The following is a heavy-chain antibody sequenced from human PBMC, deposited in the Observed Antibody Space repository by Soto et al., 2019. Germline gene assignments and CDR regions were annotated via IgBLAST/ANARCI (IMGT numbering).Heavy chain of an antibody. D-gene: IGHD5-12*01. J-gene: IGHJ3*01. V-gene: IGHV3-23*01. CDR1: GFIFTNYA. CDR2: IGDRGNSA. CDR3: VREGRGSFDF. Sequence: EVQVSESGGGLVRPGGSLRLSCAASGFIFTNYAMNWVRQAPGNGLEWASVIGDRGNSAYYADSVQGRFTISRDNSKNTLSIQVSSLTADDTAIYYCVREGRGSFDFWGRGTMVTVSS.